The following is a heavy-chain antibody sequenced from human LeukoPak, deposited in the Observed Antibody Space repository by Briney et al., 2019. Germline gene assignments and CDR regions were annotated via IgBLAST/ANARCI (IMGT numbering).Heavy chain of an antibody. V-gene: IGHV3-33*06. J-gene: IGHJ4*02. D-gene: IGHD5-18*01. CDR2: IWYDGSNK. CDR1: GLSFSSYG. Sequence: PGGSLRLSCAASGLSFSSYGMHWVRQSPGKGLVWVAVIWYDGSNKYYADSVKGRFTISRDDSKHTLYLQMNSLRAEDTALYYRAKGPSETAMATAFDYWGQGTLVTVSS. CDR3: AKGPSETAMATAFDY.